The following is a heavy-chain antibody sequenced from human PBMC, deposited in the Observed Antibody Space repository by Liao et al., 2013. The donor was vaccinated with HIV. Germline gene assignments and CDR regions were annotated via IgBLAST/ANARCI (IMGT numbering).Heavy chain of an antibody. CDR2: IYTSGST. CDR1: NDSISSGNYY. J-gene: IGHJ6*03. Sequence: QVQLQESGPGLVKPSQTLSLTCSVSNDSISSGNYYWIWIRQPAGKGLEWIGRIYTSGSTNYNPSLKSRVTISIDTSKNHFSLRLSSVTAADTAVYYCARVGMTTITGYYYYIDVWAKGPRSPSP. D-gene: IGHD5-24*01. CDR3: ARVGMTTITGYYYYIDV. V-gene: IGHV4-61*02.